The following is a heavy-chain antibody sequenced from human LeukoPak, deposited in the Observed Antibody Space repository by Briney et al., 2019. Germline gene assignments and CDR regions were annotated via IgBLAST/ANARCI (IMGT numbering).Heavy chain of an antibody. CDR3: GRHNYGDYYLGPFDY. Sequence: PSETLSLTCTVSGGSISCSSYYWGWIRQPPGKGLEWIGSIYYSGSTYYNPSLKSRVTISVDTSKSQFSLKLSSVTAADTAVYYCGRHNYGDYYLGPFDYWGQGTLVTVSS. D-gene: IGHD4-17*01. CDR1: GGSISCSSYY. CDR2: IYYSGST. J-gene: IGHJ4*02. V-gene: IGHV4-39*01.